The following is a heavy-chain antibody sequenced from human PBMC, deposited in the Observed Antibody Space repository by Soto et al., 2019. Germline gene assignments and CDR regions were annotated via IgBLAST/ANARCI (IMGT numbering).Heavy chain of an antibody. Sequence: GGSLRLSCAASGGTFSRYAMSWGRQAPGKGLEWVSAISGSGGSTYYADSVKGRFTISRDNSKNTLYLQMNSLRAEDTAVYYCAKSVYSNYAPCDCYYMDLWGKGTTVTVSS. CDR3: AKSVYSNYAPCDCYYMDL. CDR1: GGTFSRYA. D-gene: IGHD4-4*01. V-gene: IGHV3-23*01. J-gene: IGHJ6*03. CDR2: ISGSGGST.